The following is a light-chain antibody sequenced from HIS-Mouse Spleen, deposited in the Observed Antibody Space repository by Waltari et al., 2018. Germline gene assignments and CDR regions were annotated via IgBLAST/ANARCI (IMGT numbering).Light chain of an antibody. CDR3: CSYAGSSTWV. CDR2: AGS. V-gene: IGLV2-23*01. CDR1: SRDGGCYNL. J-gene: IGLJ3*02. Sequence: QSALTQPASVSGSPGQSITISCTGTSRDGGCYNLFSWYQQHPGKAPKLMIYAGSKRPSGVSNRFSGSKSGNTASLTISGLQAEDEADYYCCSYAGSSTWVFGGGTKLTVL.